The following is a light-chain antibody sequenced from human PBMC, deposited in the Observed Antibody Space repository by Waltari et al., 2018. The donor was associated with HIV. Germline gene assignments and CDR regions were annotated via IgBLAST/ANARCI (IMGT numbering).Light chain of an antibody. CDR2: SNN. CDR1: SSNIGSDT. CDR3: AAWDDSLNVV. Sequence: QSVLTQPPSASGTPGQRVTISCSGSSSNIGSDTVNWYQQLPGTAPQLLIYSNNQRPSGVPARFSGAKSCTSASLAISGLQSEDEADYYCAAWDDSLNVVFGGGTKLTVL. J-gene: IGLJ2*01. V-gene: IGLV1-44*01.